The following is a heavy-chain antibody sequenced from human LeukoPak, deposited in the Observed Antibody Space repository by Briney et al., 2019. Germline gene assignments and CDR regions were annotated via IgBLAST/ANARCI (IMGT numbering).Heavy chain of an antibody. J-gene: IGHJ4*02. D-gene: IGHD3-9*01. CDR3: AKDLYDILTGAGVFDY. V-gene: IGHV3-23*01. CDR2: ISGSGGST. Sequence: SGGSLRLSCAASGFTFSSYVMSWVRQAPGKGLEWVSAISGSGGSTYYADSVKGRFTISRDNSKNTLYLQMNSLRAEDTAVYYCAKDLYDILTGAGVFDYWGQGTLVTVSS. CDR1: GFTFSSYV.